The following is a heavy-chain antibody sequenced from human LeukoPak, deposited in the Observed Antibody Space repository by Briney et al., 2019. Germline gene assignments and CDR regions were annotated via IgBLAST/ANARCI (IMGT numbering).Heavy chain of an antibody. CDR2: INPSGDST. V-gene: IGHV1-46*01. CDR3: ARGDSSPYRIAY. J-gene: IGHJ4*02. Sequence: ASVKVSCKVSGYTFTNYYIHWVRQAPGQGLEWMGVINPSGDSTRYEQKFQDTVTMTRETSTRTVYMELSSLRSEDTAVYYSARGDSSPYRIAYCGEGTLVTVSS. CDR1: GYTFTNYY. D-gene: IGHD3-22*01.